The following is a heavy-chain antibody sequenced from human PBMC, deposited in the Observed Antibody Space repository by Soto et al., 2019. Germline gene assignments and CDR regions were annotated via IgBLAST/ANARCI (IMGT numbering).Heavy chain of an antibody. D-gene: IGHD3-10*01. Sequence: QVQLQESGPGLVKPSETLSLTCTVSGGSITNYYCSWFRQPPGKGLECIGYIIYNGYSAYNLSLKRRVTMSMDASKTQFSLMLESVTATDTAVYYCARHGFGSLHGLVDVWDQGTTVIVSS. V-gene: IGHV4-59*08. CDR2: IIYNGYS. CDR3: ARHGFGSLHGLVDV. J-gene: IGHJ6*02. CDR1: GGSITNYY.